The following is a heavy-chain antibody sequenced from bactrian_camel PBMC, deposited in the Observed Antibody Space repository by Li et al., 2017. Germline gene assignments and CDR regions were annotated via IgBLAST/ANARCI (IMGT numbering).Heavy chain of an antibody. CDR3: AADPTAWCYCSGGHCPVFSY. CDR2: VNSGGGST. CDR1: GFTFSSYD. D-gene: IGHD3*01. V-gene: IGHV3S40*01. J-gene: IGHJ6*01. Sequence: VQLVESGGGLVQPGGSLRLSCAASGFTFSSYDMSWVRQAPGKGLEWVSAVNSGGGSTLYADSVKGRFTVSQDVAKNALYLQMNSLGPEDTAMYYCAADPTAWCYCSGGHCPVFSYWGQGTQVTVS.